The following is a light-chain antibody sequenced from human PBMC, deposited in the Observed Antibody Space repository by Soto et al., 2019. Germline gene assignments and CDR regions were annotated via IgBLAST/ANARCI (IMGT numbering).Light chain of an antibody. Sequence: SYELTQPPSVSVSPGQTARITCSGDALPQKYAYWYQQKTGQAPVLVIYKDNERPSGIPERFSGSSSGTIFTLTISGVQAEDEADYYCQSADNSGSYVFGTGTKVTVL. CDR1: ALPQKY. CDR2: KDN. J-gene: IGLJ1*01. V-gene: IGLV3-25*03. CDR3: QSADNSGSYV.